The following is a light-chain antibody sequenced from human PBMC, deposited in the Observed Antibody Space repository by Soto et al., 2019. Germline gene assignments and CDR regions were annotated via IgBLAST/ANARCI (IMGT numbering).Light chain of an antibody. Sequence: EILITLFRATLSVYPGERATLSSRALQSGSRNLACSKHKRGQAPRLLIYGASTRATGFPARFSGSGSGTEFTLTISSLQSEDVAVYYCQQYNNWPLTFGGGTKVDIK. V-gene: IGKV3-15*01. J-gene: IGKJ4*01. CDR2: GAS. CDR1: QSGSRN. CDR3: QQYNNWPLT.